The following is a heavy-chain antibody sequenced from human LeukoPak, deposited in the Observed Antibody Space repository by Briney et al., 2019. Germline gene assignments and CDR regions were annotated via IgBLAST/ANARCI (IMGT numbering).Heavy chain of an antibody. J-gene: IGHJ3*02. Sequence: GGSLRLSCAASGFTFSSYAMHWVRQAPGKGLEWVAVISYDGSNKYYADSVKGRFTISRDNSKNTLYLQMNSLRAEDTAVYYCARESDSSGFTHAFDIWGQGTMVTVSS. CDR3: ARESDSSGFTHAFDI. V-gene: IGHV3-30-3*01. CDR2: ISYDGSNK. D-gene: IGHD3-22*01. CDR1: GFTFSSYA.